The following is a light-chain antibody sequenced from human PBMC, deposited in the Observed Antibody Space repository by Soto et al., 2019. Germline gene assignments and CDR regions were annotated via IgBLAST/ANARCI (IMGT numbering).Light chain of an antibody. V-gene: IGLV2-14*01. CDR1: SSDVGAYNY. J-gene: IGLJ1*01. Sequence: QSVLTHPPSASGSPGRSVTISCTGTSSDVGAYNYFSWYQQHPGRAPKLIIYXVSNRPSGVSDRFSGSKSGNTASLTVFGLQAEDEADYYCTSYTSSSIVFGTGTKVTVL. CDR3: TSYTSSSIV. CDR2: XVS.